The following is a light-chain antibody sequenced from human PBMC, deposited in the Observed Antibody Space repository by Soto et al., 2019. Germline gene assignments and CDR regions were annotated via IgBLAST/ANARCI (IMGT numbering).Light chain of an antibody. CDR1: QNIRIS. CDR2: GAS. CDR3: QQSHRIPYA. V-gene: IGKV1-39*01. J-gene: IGKJ2*01. Sequence: DIQMTQSPSSLSKSVGDRVTITCRASQNIRISLNWYQQKPGQAPKVVIYGASSLQSRVPSRFSGSGSGTDITLTINNLPPEDFATYYCQQSHRIPYAFGQGTKLEIK.